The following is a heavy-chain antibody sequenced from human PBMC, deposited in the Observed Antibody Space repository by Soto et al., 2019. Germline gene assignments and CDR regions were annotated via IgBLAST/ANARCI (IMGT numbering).Heavy chain of an antibody. V-gene: IGHV3-23*01. CDR1: GFTFSSYA. CDR2: ISGSGGST. D-gene: IGHD3-22*01. CDR3: VVFPTYFISGYPMPCYYHSLEV. J-gene: IGHJ6*02. Sequence: PGGSLRLSCAASGFTFSSYAMSWVRQAPGKGLEWVSAISGSGGSTYYADSVKGRFTISRDNSKNTLYLQMNSLRAEDTAVYYCVVFPTYFISGYPMPCYYHSLEVWGQGT.